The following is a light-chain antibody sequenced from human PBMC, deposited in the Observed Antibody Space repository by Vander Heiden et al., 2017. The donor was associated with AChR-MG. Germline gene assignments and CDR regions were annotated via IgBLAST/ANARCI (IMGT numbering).Light chain of an antibody. CDR2: DAS. V-gene: IGKV1-5*01. CDR1: QSISSW. CDR3: QPDNSSPLT. Sequence: DIQMTPSPSTLSASVGDRVPITCRASQSISSWLAWYQQKPGKAPKLLIYDASSLESGVPSRFSGSGSGTEFTLTISSLQPDDFATYYCQPDNSSPLTFGGRTKVEIK. J-gene: IGKJ4*01.